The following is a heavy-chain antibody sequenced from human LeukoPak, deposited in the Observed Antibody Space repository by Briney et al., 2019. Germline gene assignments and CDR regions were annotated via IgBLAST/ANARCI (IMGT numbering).Heavy chain of an antibody. CDR2: IYYSGST. CDR3: ARDISSSYELDYYYMDV. Sequence: SETLSLTCTVSGGSISSYYWSWIRQPPGKGLEWIGYIYYSGSTNYNPSLRSRVTISVDTSKNQFSLKLSSVTAADTAVYYCARDISSSYELDYYYMDVWGKGTTVTVSS. J-gene: IGHJ6*03. D-gene: IGHD6-13*01. CDR1: GGSISSYY. V-gene: IGHV4-59*01.